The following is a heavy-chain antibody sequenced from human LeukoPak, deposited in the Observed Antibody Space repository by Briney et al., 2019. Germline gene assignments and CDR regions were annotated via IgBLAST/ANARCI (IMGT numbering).Heavy chain of an antibody. Sequence: PGGSLRLSCAASGFTFDDYAMHWVRQAPGKGLEWVSGISWNSGSIVYADSVKGRFTISRDNAKNSLYPQMNSLRAEDTALYYCAKSKSGSYYSFDYWGQGTLVTVSS. J-gene: IGHJ4*02. V-gene: IGHV3-9*01. D-gene: IGHD1-26*01. CDR3: AKSKSGSYYSFDY. CDR2: ISWNSGSI. CDR1: GFTFDDYA.